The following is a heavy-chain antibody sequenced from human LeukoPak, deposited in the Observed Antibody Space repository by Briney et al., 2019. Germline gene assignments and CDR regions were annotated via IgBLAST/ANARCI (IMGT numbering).Heavy chain of an antibody. V-gene: IGHV3-9*01. J-gene: IGHJ3*02. CDR2: ISWNSGSI. CDR1: GFTFDDYA. D-gene: IGHD3-22*01. Sequence: GGSLRLSCAASGFTFDDYAMHWVRQAPGKGLEWVSGISWNSGSIGYADSVKGRFTISRDNAKNSLYLQMNSLRAEDTALYYCAKGGGTMIVSDAFDIWGQGTMVTVSS. CDR3: AKGGGTMIVSDAFDI.